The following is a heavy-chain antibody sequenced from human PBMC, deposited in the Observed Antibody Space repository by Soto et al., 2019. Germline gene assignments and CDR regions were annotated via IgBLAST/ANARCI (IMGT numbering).Heavy chain of an antibody. CDR2: INAVFGNT. CDR3: AIVRPVKTVGGPEINLGELRYDYYYYGMDA. Sequence: ASVKVSCKASGYTFTSYAMHWVRQAPGQRLEWMGWINAVFGNTKYSQKFQGRVTITADESTSTAYMELSSLRSEDTAVYYCAIVRPVKTVGGPEINLGELRYDYYYYGMDAWGQGTTVTVSS. V-gene: IGHV1-3*01. CDR1: GYTFTSYA. J-gene: IGHJ6*01. D-gene: IGHD1-7*01.